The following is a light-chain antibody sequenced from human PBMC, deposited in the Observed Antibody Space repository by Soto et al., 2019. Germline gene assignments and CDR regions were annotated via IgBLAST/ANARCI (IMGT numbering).Light chain of an antibody. CDR2: SNN. CDR3: AEWDDILNAVV. CDR1: SSNIGSNT. Sequence: QSVLTQPPSASGTPGQRVTISCSGSSSNIGSNTVNWYQQLPGTAPKLLIYSNNQRPSGVPDRFSGSTSGTSASLAISGLPSEDEADYYCAEWDDILNAVVFGGGTKLTVL. V-gene: IGLV1-44*01. J-gene: IGLJ2*01.